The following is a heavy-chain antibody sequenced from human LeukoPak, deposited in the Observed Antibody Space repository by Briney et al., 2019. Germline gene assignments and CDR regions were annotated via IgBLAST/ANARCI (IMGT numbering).Heavy chain of an antibody. CDR2: IKQDGSEK. Sequence: GGSLRLSCAASGFTFSSYWMSWVRQAPGKGLEWVANIKQDGSEKYYVDSVKGRFTISRDNAKNSLYLQMNSLRAEDTAVYYCAGDPYDFWSGYYTDAGDYWGQGTLVTVSS. D-gene: IGHD3-3*01. J-gene: IGHJ4*02. V-gene: IGHV3-7*01. CDR3: AGDPYDFWSGYYTDAGDY. CDR1: GFTFSSYW.